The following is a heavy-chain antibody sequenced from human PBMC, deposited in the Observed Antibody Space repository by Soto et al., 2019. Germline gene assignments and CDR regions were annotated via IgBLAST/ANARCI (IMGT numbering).Heavy chain of an antibody. CDR2: ISYDGSNK. J-gene: IGHJ4*02. Sequence: GGSLRLSCAASGFTFSSYGMHWVRQAPGKGLEWVAVISYDGSNKYYADSVKGRFTISRDNSKNTLYLQMNSLRAEDTAVYYCAKDQAAVGYYFDYWGQGTLVTVSS. D-gene: IGHD6-13*01. CDR3: AKDQAAVGYYFDY. V-gene: IGHV3-30*18. CDR1: GFTFSSYG.